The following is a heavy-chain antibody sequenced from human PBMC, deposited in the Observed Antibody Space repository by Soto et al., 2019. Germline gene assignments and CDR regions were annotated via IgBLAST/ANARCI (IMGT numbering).Heavy chain of an antibody. CDR2: INADGSYA. D-gene: IGHD4-17*01. Sequence: PWGSLRLSCAASGFTFTNYWMHWVRQVPGKGLVWVSRINADGSYASYADFVKGRFTISRDNSRNTVHLQMNSLSAEDTAVYYCARDFTTAETPGDDFDYWAQGIPVTVSS. CDR1: GFTFTNYW. CDR3: ARDFTTAETPGDDFDY. V-gene: IGHV3-74*01. J-gene: IGHJ4*02.